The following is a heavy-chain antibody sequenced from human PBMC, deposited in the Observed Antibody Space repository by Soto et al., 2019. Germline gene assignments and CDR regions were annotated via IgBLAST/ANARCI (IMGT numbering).Heavy chain of an antibody. J-gene: IGHJ4*02. CDR2: IGGSGGGT. Sequence: GGSLRLSCVASGFTFTTYAMSWVHQAPGKGLEWISCIGGSGGGTLYADSVKGRFTISRDNSENTLYLQLNILRAEDTAVYFCAKESEMDPATAVRDPFDYWGQGSLVTVSS. CDR1: GFTFTTYA. CDR3: AKESEMDPATAVRDPFDY. D-gene: IGHD2-15*01. V-gene: IGHV3-23*01.